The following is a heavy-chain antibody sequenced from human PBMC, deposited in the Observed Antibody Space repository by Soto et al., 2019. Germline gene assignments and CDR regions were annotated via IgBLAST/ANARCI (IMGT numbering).Heavy chain of an antibody. CDR1: GGSFSGYY. D-gene: IGHD2-2*01. CDR2: INHSGST. CDR3: ARFIARLVPAFDY. V-gene: IGHV4-34*01. J-gene: IGHJ4*02. Sequence: QVQLQQWGAGLLKPSETLSLTCAVYGGSFSGYYWSWIRQPPGKGLEWIGEINHSGSTNYNPSLKSRVTISVDTSKNQFSLKLSSVTAADMAVYYCARFIARLVPAFDYWGQGTLVTVSS.